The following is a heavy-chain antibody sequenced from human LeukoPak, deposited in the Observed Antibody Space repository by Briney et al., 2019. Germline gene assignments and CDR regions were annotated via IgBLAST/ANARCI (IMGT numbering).Heavy chain of an antibody. V-gene: IGHV1-69*04. CDR3: ATRRGPVVPAAIVLWLDY. J-gene: IGHJ4*02. Sequence: SVKVSCKASGGTFSSYAISWVRQAPGQGLEWMGRIIPILGIANYAQKFQGRVTITADKSTSTAYMELSSLRSEDTAVYYCATRRGPVVPAAIVLWLDYWGQGTLVTVSS. D-gene: IGHD2-2*01. CDR2: IIPILGIA. CDR1: GGTFSSYA.